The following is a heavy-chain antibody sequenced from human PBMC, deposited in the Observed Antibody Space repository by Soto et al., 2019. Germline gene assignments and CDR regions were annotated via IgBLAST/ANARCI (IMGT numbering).Heavy chain of an antibody. D-gene: IGHD3-3*01. V-gene: IGHV1-3*01. J-gene: IGHJ3*02. CDR2: INAGNGNT. Sequence: ASVKVSCKASGYTFTSYAMHWVRQAPGQRLEWMGWINAGNGNTKYSQKFQGRVTSTRDTSASTAYMELSSLRSEDTSLYYCARDYDFWSGYYDAFDIWGQGTMVTVSS. CDR1: GYTFTSYA. CDR3: ARDYDFWSGYYDAFDI.